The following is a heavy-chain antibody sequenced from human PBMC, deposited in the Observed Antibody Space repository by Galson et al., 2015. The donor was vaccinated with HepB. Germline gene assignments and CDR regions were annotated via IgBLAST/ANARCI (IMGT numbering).Heavy chain of an antibody. D-gene: IGHD5-18*01. Sequence: SVKVYCKAPGYNFTSYAMHGVRQAPGQRLEWMGWMNAGNGNTKYSQKFQGRVTITRDTSASTAYMDLSSLRSEDTAIYYCARARIQLWSDDAFDIWGQGTMDTVSS. CDR3: ARARIQLWSDDAFDI. CDR1: GYNFTSYA. V-gene: IGHV1-3*01. CDR2: MNAGNGNT. J-gene: IGHJ3*02.